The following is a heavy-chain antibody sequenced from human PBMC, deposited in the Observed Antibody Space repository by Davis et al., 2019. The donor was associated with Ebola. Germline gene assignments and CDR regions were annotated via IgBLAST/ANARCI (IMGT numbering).Heavy chain of an antibody. D-gene: IGHD6-19*01. Sequence: GESLKISCKGSGYSFTSYWIGWVRQMPGKGLEWMGIIYPGDSDTRYSPSFQGQVTISADKSISTAYLQWSSLKASDTAMYYCARREALSSGFPSYYYYGMDVWGQGTTVTVSS. CDR2: IYPGDSDT. CDR3: ARREALSSGFPSYYYYGMDV. CDR1: GYSFTSYW. V-gene: IGHV5-51*01. J-gene: IGHJ6*02.